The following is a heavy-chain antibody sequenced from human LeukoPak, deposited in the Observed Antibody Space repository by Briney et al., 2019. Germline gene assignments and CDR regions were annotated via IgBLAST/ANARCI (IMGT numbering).Heavy chain of an antibody. Sequence: GGSLRLSCAASGFTVSSNYMSWVRQAPGKGLEWVSVIYSDGSTYYADSVKGRFTISRDNSKNTLYLQMNSLRAEDTAVYYCARGDSSGIRYYYYGMDVWGQGTTVTVSS. CDR3: ARGDSSGIRYYYYGMDV. CDR1: GFTVSSNY. D-gene: IGHD3-22*01. J-gene: IGHJ6*02. CDR2: IYSDGST. V-gene: IGHV3-66*01.